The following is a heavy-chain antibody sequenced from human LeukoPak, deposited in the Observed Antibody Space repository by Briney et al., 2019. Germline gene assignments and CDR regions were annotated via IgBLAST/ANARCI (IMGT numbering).Heavy chain of an antibody. CDR3: ARGYCSGGSCYFFGAFDI. D-gene: IGHD2-15*01. V-gene: IGHV1-18*01. CDR2: ISAYNGNT. CDR1: GYTFTSYG. Sequence: GASVKVSCKASGYTFTSYGISWVRQASGQGLEWMGWISAYNGNTNYAQKLQGRVTMTTDTSTSTAYMELRSLRSDDTAVYYCARGYCSGGSCYFFGAFDIWGQGTMVTVSS. J-gene: IGHJ3*02.